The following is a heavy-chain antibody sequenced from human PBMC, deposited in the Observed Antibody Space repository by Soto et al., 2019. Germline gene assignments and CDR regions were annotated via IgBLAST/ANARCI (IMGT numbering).Heavy chain of an antibody. J-gene: IGHJ3*02. CDR3: ARESHSYDSSGYLDAFDI. V-gene: IGHV3-7*05. Sequence: PGGSLRLSCAASGFTFSSYWMSWVRQAPWKGLEWVANIKQDGSEKYYVDSVKGRFTISRDNAKNSLYLQMNSLRAEDTAVYYCARESHSYDSSGYLDAFDIWGQGTMVTVSS. CDR1: GFTFSSYW. CDR2: IKQDGSEK. D-gene: IGHD3-22*01.